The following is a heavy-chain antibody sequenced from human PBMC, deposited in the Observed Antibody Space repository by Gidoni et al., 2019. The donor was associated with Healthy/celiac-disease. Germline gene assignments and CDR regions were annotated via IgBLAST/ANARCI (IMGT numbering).Heavy chain of an antibody. J-gene: IGHJ6*03. CDR1: GGTFSSYA. D-gene: IGHD2-2*02. Sequence: QSGAEVKKPGSSVKVSCKASGGTFSSYAISWVRQAPGQGLEWMGGIIPIFGTANYAQKFQGRVTITADKSTSTAYMELSSLRSEDTAVYYCAGSRNGYCSSTSCYTWIYYYYYMDVWGKGTTVTVSS. V-gene: IGHV1-69*06. CDR2: IIPIFGTA. CDR3: AGSRNGYCSSTSCYTWIYYYYYMDV.